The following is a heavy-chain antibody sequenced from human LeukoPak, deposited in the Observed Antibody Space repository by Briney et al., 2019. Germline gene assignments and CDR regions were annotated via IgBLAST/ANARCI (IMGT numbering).Heavy chain of an antibody. CDR2: MNPNSGNT. J-gene: IGHJ6*03. CDR1: GYTFTGYY. CDR3: ARAGTEKWELLTTYYYYYMDV. Sequence: ASVKVSCKASGYTFTGYYMHWVRQAPGQGLEWMGWMNPNSGNTGYAQKFQGRVTMTRNTSISTAYMELSSLRSEDTAVYYCARAGTEKWELLTTYYYYYMDVWGKGTTVTISS. D-gene: IGHD1-26*01. V-gene: IGHV1-8*02.